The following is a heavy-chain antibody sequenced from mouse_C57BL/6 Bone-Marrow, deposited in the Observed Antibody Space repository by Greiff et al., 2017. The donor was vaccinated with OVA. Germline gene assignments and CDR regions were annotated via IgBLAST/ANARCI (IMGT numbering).Heavy chain of an antibody. D-gene: IGHD1-1*01. Sequence: DVKLVESGGGLVKPGGSLKLSCAASGFTFSSYAMSWVRQTPEKRLEWVATISDGGSYTYYPDNVKGRFTISRDNAKNNLYLQMSHLKSEDTAMYYCARDPNYYGSSAWFAYWGQGTLVTVSA. CDR3: ARDPNYYGSSAWFAY. J-gene: IGHJ3*01. V-gene: IGHV5-4*01. CDR1: GFTFSSYA. CDR2: ISDGGSYT.